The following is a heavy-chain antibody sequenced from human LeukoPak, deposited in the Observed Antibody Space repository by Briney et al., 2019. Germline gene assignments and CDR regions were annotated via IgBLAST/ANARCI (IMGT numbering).Heavy chain of an antibody. Sequence: SETLSLTCTVSGGSISSYYWSWIRQPPGKGLEWIGYIYYSGSTNYNPSLKSRVTISVDTSKNQFSLKLSSVTAADTAVYYCARVYGSGSYPAYFDYWGQGTLVTVSS. V-gene: IGHV4-59*12. CDR2: IYYSGST. J-gene: IGHJ4*02. D-gene: IGHD3-10*01. CDR1: GGSISSYY. CDR3: ARVYGSGSYPAYFDY.